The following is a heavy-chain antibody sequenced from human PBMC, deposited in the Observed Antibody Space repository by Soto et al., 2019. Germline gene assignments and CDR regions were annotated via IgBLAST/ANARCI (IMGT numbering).Heavy chain of an antibody. CDR3: ARAVVTIFGVVTRPFDV. Sequence: GGSLRLSCAASGFTFSSYWMHWVRQAPGKGLVWVSRINSDGSSTSYADSVKGRFTISRDNARNTLYLQMNSLRAEDTAVYYCARAVVTIFGVVTRPFDVWGQGTLVTGSS. CDR2: INSDGSST. D-gene: IGHD3-3*01. CDR1: GFTFSSYW. J-gene: IGHJ4*02. V-gene: IGHV3-74*01.